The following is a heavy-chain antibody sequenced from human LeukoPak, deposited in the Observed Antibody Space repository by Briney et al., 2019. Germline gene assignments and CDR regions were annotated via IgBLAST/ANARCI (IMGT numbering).Heavy chain of an antibody. CDR1: GYTFTSYG. CDR2: ISAYNGNT. CDR3: ARGPSSRYCSGGSCYSGFDP. V-gene: IGHV1-18*01. J-gene: IGHJ5*02. D-gene: IGHD2-15*01. Sequence: ASVKVSCKASGYTFTSYGISWVRQAPGQGLEWMGWISAYNGNTNYAQKLQGRVTMTTDTSTSTAYMEVRSLRSEDTAVYYCARGPSSRYCSGGSCYSGFDPWGQGTLVTVSS.